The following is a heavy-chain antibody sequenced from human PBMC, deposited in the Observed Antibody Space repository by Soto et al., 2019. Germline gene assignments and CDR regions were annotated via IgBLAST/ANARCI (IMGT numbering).Heavy chain of an antibody. V-gene: IGHV3-23*01. D-gene: IGHD1-1*01. CDR3: GKHRSTWITLNWFDP. J-gene: IGHJ5*02. Sequence: HPGGSLRLSCAASGFPFSSYAMSWVRQAPGKGLEWVSSISTSGGTTYYAASVKGRFTISRYNSKNTLYLKINSLRAEDTAVYYCGKHRSTWITLNWFDPWGQGTLVTVSS. CDR1: GFPFSSYA. CDR2: ISTSGGTT.